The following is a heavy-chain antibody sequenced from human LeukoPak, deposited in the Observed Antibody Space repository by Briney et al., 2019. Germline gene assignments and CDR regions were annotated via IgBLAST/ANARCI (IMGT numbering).Heavy chain of an antibody. CDR1: GFTFSSYD. V-gene: IGHV3-21*01. CDR3: ARGRGCSSLSCYPDY. Sequence: GGSLRLSCAASGFTFSSYDMHWVRQAPGKGLEWVSSISPGSNYKHYANSVKGRFTISRDNAKNSLYLQMNSLGAEDTALYYCARGRGCSSLSCYPDYRGQGTLVTVSS. J-gene: IGHJ4*02. D-gene: IGHD2-2*01. CDR2: ISPGSNYK.